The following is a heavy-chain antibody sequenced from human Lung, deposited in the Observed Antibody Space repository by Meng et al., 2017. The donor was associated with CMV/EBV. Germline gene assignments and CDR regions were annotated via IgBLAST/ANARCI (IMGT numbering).Heavy chain of an antibody. CDR1: GGALSGYD. J-gene: IGHJ4*02. Sequence: TGGIYGGALSGYDWSWIRQTPGKGLEWIGEIRHSGDITNYNPSLKSRVTISVDTSKKQFFLKLSDVTAADTAVYYCTRQYSSSYHSDYWGQGTLVTVSS. CDR2: IRHSGDIT. CDR3: TRQYSSSYHSDY. V-gene: IGHV4-34*01. D-gene: IGHD6-6*01.